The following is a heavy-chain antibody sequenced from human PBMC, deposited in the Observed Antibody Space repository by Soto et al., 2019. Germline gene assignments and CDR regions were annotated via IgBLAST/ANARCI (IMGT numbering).Heavy chain of an antibody. CDR1: GFTFSSYA. V-gene: IGHV3-23*01. D-gene: IGHD2-15*01. CDR2: ISGSGGST. CDR3: AKCGGVVVVAAEEGYMDV. J-gene: IGHJ6*03. Sequence: EVQLLESGGGLVQPGGSLRLSCAASGFTFSSYAMSWVRQAPGKGLEWVSAISGSGGSTYYADSVKGRFTISRDNSKNTLYLQMNSLRAEDTAVYYCAKCGGVVVVAAEEGYMDVWGKGTTVTVSS.